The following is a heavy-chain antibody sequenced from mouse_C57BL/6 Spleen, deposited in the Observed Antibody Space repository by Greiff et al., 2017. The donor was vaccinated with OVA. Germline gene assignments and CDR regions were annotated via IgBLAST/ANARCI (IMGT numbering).Heavy chain of an antibody. Sequence: EVQLQQSGPELVKPGASVKISCKASGYTFTDYYMNWVKQSHGKSLEWIGDINPNNGGTNYNQKFKGKATLTVDKSSSTAYMELRSLTSEDSAVYYCASNYYGYAGYYGGWGTGATVTVSS. CDR2: INPNNGGT. D-gene: IGHD2-2*01. J-gene: IGHJ1*03. CDR1: GYTFTDYY. CDR3: ASNYYGYAGYYGG. V-gene: IGHV1-26*01.